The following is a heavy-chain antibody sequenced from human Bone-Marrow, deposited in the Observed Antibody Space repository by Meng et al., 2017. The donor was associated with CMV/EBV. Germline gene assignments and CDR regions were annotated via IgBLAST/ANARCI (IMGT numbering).Heavy chain of an antibody. Sequence: ASVKVSCKASGYTFTGYYMHWVRQAPGLGLEWMGWINPNSGGTNYAQKFQGRVTMTRDTSISTAYMELSRLRSDDTAVYYCARALIRGVRIDYWGQGTLVTVSS. D-gene: IGHD3-10*01. J-gene: IGHJ4*02. V-gene: IGHV1-2*02. CDR2: INPNSGGT. CDR3: ARALIRGVRIDY. CDR1: GYTFTGYY.